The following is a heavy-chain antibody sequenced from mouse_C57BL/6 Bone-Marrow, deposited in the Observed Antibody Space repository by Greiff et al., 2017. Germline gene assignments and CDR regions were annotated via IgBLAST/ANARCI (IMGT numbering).Heavy chain of an antibody. CDR3: STAIYTYDFDF. Sequence: EVQLQQSGAELVRPGASVKLSCTASGFNIKDDYMHWVKQRPEQGLEWIGWIDPENGDTEYASKFQGKATITADTSSNTAYLQLSSLTSEDTAVDFCSTAIYTYDFDFWGRGTTLTVTS. CDR2: IDPENGDT. CDR1: GFNIKDDY. D-gene: IGHD1-3*01. J-gene: IGHJ2*01. V-gene: IGHV14-4*01.